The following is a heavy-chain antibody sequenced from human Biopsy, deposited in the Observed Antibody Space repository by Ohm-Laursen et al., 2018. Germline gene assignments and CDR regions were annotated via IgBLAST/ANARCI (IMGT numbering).Heavy chain of an antibody. Sequence: APVKVSCKASGYSFTNYYMHWVRQAPGQGLEWMGMINPSGSTTSYPQIFQGRVTMTRDTSKSTVYMELSSLRSADTAVYFCARNTGWYGDLYYFDYWGQGTLVTVPS. CDR3: ARNTGWYGDLYYFDY. CDR2: INPSGSTT. V-gene: IGHV1-46*01. CDR1: GYSFTNYY. D-gene: IGHD6-19*01. J-gene: IGHJ4*02.